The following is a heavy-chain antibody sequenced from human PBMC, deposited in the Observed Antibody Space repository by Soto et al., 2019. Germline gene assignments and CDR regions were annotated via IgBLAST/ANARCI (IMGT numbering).Heavy chain of an antibody. D-gene: IGHD3-22*01. CDR3: ARDPPAEYYYDSSGYYFDP. CDR1: GGTFSSYT. V-gene: IGHV1-69*04. Sequence: SVKVSCKASGGTFSSYTISWVRQAPGQGLEWMGRIIPILGIANYAQKFQGRVTITADKSTSTAYMELSSLRSEDTAVYYCARDPPAEYYYDSSGYYFDPWGQGTLVTVSS. CDR2: IIPILGIA. J-gene: IGHJ5*02.